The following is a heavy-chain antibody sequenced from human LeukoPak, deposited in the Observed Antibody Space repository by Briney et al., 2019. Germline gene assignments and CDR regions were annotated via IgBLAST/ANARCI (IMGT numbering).Heavy chain of an antibody. V-gene: IGHV4-31*03. CDR1: GGSISSGSYY. D-gene: IGHD3-10*01. CDR2: IYYSGST. CDR3: ARGIWYYGSGSYLDY. Sequence: SQTLSLTCIVSGGSISSGSYYWSRIRQHPGEGLEWIEHIYYSGSTYYNPSLKNRVIISVDTSKKQFSLNLSSVTAADTAVYYCARGIWYYGSGSYLDYWGQGTLVTVSS. J-gene: IGHJ4*02.